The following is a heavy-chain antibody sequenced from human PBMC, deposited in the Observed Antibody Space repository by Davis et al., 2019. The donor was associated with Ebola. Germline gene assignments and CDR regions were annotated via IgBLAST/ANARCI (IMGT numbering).Heavy chain of an antibody. D-gene: IGHD5-18*01. CDR3: ARDALRGYSYGLFDY. CDR1: GFTFSSYW. J-gene: IGHJ4*02. CDR2: ISSSSSYI. V-gene: IGHV3-21*01. Sequence: GGSLRFSCAASGFTFSSYWMSWVRQAPGKGLEWVSSISSSSSYIYYADSVKGRFTISRDNAKKSLYLQMNSLRDEDTAVYYCARDALRGYSYGLFDYWGQGTLVTVSS.